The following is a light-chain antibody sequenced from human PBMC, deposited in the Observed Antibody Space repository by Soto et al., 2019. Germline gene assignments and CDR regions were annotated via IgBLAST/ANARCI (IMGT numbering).Light chain of an antibody. Sequence: QSALTQPASVSGSPGQSITNPCTGTSSDVGGYNYVSWYQQHPGKAPKLMIYEVSNRPSGVSNRFSGSKSGNTASLTISGIQAEDEADYYCSSYTSSSTYVFATGTKLTVL. V-gene: IGLV2-14*01. J-gene: IGLJ1*01. CDR1: SSDVGGYNY. CDR2: EVS. CDR3: SSYTSSSTYV.